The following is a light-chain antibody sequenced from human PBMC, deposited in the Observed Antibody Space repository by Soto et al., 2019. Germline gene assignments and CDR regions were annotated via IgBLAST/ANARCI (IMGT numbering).Light chain of an antibody. V-gene: IGKV1-39*01. J-gene: IGKJ3*01. CDR3: QQSYSTLLG. CDR2: AAS. CDR1: QSISSY. Sequence: DIQMTQSPSSLSASVGDRVTITCRASQSISSYLNWYQQKPGKAPKLLIYAASSLQSGFPSRFSGSGSGTDFTLTISSLQPEDFATYYCQQSYSTLLGFGPGTKVDIK.